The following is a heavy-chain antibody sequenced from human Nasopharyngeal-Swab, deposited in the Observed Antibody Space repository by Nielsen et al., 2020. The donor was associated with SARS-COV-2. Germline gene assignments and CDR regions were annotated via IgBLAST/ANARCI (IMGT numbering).Heavy chain of an antibody. J-gene: IGHJ4*02. Sequence: GGSLRLSCAASGFTLRNYLMSWVRQAPGKGLEWVANIKQDASEEYYVDSVKGRFTISRDNAKNSLYLQMNSLRAEDTAVYYCARDSSQYYYDSSGSFRFGGYFDYWGQGILVTVSS. CDR3: ARDSSQYYYDSSGSFRFGGYFDY. V-gene: IGHV3-7*01. CDR1: GFTLRNYL. CDR2: IKQDASEE. D-gene: IGHD3-22*01.